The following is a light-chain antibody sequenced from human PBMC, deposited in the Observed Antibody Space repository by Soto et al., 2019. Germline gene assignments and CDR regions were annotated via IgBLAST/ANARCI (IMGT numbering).Light chain of an antibody. CDR1: QSISGW. CDR3: QQSYSTPRT. CDR2: EAS. Sequence: DIQMTQSPSALSASVGDRVTITFRASQSISGWLAWYQQKPGTAPKLLIYEASNLESGVPSRFSGSGSGTDFTLTISSLQPEDFATYYCQQSYSTPRTFGQGTKVDIK. V-gene: IGKV1-39*01. J-gene: IGKJ1*01.